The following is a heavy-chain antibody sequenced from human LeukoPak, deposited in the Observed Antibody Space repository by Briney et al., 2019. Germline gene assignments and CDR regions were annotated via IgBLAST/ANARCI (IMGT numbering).Heavy chain of an antibody. CDR3: AKVPAATNSRDVGYFDY. CDR2: ISYDGSNK. CDR1: GFTFSSYG. Sequence: GRSLRLSCAASGFTFSSYGMHWVRQAPGKGLEWVAVISYDGSNKYYADPVKGRFTISRDNSKNTLYLQMNSLRAEDTAVYYCAKVPAATNSRDVGYFDYWGQGTLVTVSS. J-gene: IGHJ4*02. D-gene: IGHD2-2*01. V-gene: IGHV3-30*18.